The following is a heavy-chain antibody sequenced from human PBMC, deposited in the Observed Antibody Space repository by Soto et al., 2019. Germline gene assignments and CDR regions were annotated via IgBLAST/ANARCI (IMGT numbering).Heavy chain of an antibody. J-gene: IGHJ3*02. CDR2: INPNSGGT. CDR1: GYTFTGYY. D-gene: IGHD6-6*01. Sequence: GPSVKVSCKASGYTFTGYYMHWVRQAPGQGLEWMGWINPNSGGTNYAQKFQGRVTMTRDTSISTAYMELSRLRSDDTAVYYCARTRNKAAHAFDIWGQGTMVTGSS. V-gene: IGHV1-2*02. CDR3: ARTRNKAAHAFDI.